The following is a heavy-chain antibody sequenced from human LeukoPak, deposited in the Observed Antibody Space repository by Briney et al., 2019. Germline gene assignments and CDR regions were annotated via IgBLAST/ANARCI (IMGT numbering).Heavy chain of an antibody. D-gene: IGHD6-6*01. CDR3: ARGIAARLNYYYYGMDA. CDR1: GFTFSSYA. V-gene: IGHV3-23*01. J-gene: IGHJ6*02. Sequence: GGSLRLSCAASGFTFSSYAMSWVRQAPGKGLEWVSAISGSGGSTYYADSVKGRFTISRDNSKNTLYLQMNSLRAEDTAVYYCARGIAARLNYYYYGMDAWGQGTTVTVSS. CDR2: ISGSGGST.